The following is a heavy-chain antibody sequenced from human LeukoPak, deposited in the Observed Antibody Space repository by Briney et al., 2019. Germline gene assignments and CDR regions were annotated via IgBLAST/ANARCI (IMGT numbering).Heavy chain of an antibody. Sequence: ASVKVSCKASGYTFTGYYMHWVRQAPGQGLEWMGWINPNSGGTNYAQKFQGRVTMTRDTSISTAYMELSGLRSDDTAVYYCARVPRYCSSTSCSYFDYWGQGTLVTVSS. J-gene: IGHJ4*02. CDR1: GYTFTGYY. CDR3: ARVPRYCSSTSCSYFDY. V-gene: IGHV1-2*02. CDR2: INPNSGGT. D-gene: IGHD2-2*01.